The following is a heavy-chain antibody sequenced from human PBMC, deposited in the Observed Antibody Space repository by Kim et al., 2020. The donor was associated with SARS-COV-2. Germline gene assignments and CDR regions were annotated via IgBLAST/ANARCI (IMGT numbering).Heavy chain of an antibody. CDR1: GFSFSDYA. CDR2: ISGSGDST. CDR3: ARVAITAVAGLAYYGMDV. V-gene: IGHV3-23*01. D-gene: IGHD6-19*01. J-gene: IGHJ6*01. Sequence: GGSLRLSCAASGFSFSDYAMSWARQAPGKGLEWVSVISGSGDSTNYADSGKGRFTISRDYSKQTLYLQMDILRPEDTDIYYCARVAITAVAGLAYYGMDV.